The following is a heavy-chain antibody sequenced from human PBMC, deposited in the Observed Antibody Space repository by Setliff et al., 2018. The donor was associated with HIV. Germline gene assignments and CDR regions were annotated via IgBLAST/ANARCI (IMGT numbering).Heavy chain of an antibody. V-gene: IGHV1-2*02. D-gene: IGHD3-10*01. CDR1: GYTFTGHY. CDR3: ARNFGLSPSGKYYYYYGMDS. J-gene: IGHJ6*02. Sequence: ASVKVSCKASGYTFTGHYLHWVRQAPGQGLEWLGWVNPNSGDAIYAQNFQGRVTMTRDTSINAAYTELRGLRSDDTAVYYCARNFGLSPSGKYYYYYGMDSWGQGTTVTVSS. CDR2: VNPNSGDA.